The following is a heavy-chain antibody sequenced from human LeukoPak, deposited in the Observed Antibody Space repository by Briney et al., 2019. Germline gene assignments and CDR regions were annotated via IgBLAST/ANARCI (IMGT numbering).Heavy chain of an antibody. Sequence: GGSLRLSCAASGFTFDDYAMHWVRQAPGKGLEWVSLISWDGGSTYYADSVKGRFTISRDNSKNSLYLQMNSLRAEDTALYYCAKDANPYSGSFTYFDYWGQGTLVIVSS. CDR3: AKDANPYSGSFTYFDY. V-gene: IGHV3-43D*03. CDR1: GFTFDDYA. CDR2: ISWDGGST. D-gene: IGHD1-26*01. J-gene: IGHJ4*02.